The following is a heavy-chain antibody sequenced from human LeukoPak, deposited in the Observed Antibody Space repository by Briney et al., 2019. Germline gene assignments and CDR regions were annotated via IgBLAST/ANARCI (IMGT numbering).Heavy chain of an antibody. CDR2: ISTSSSSI. V-gene: IGHV3-48*01. J-gene: IGHJ3*02. CDR3: ANGAFDI. Sequence: PGGSLRLSCAAPGFTSSRNSMNWVRQAPGKGLEWVSYISTSSSSIDYADSVKGRFTISRDNAKNSLYLQMNSLRAEDTAVYYCANGAFDIWGQGTMVTVSS. CDR1: GFTSSRNS.